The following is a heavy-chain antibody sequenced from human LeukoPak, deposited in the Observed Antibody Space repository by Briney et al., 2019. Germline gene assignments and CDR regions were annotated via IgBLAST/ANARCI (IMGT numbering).Heavy chain of an antibody. Sequence: SGTLSLTCAVSSGSINSSNWWSWVRQPPGKGLEWIGEIYHSGSTNYNPSLKSRVTISVDKSKNQFSLKLSSVTAADTAVYYCARTNWGSAHWYFDLWGRGTLVTVSS. CDR3: ARTNWGSAHWYFDL. CDR1: SGSINSSNW. V-gene: IGHV4-4*02. D-gene: IGHD7-27*01. CDR2: IYHSGST. J-gene: IGHJ2*01.